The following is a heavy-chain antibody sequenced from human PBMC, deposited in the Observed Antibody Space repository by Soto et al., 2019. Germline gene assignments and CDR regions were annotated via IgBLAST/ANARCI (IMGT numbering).Heavy chain of an antibody. V-gene: IGHV3-30*18. CDR1: GFTFSSYG. CDR3: AKEVWSCPMDV. D-gene: IGHD3-3*01. J-gene: IGHJ6*02. CDR2: ISYDGSNK. Sequence: QVQLVESGGGVVQPGRSLRLSCAASGFTFSSYGMHWVRQAPGKGLEWVAAISYDGSNKYYADSVKGRFTISRDNSKNTLYVQMNSLRAEDTAVYYCAKEVWSCPMDVWGQWTTVTVSS.